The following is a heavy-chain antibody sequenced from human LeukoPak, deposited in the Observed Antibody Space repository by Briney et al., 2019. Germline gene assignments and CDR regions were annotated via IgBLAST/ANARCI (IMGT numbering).Heavy chain of an antibody. CDR3: ARDGELANPDY. J-gene: IGHJ4*02. V-gene: IGHV1-3*01. Sequence: ASVKVSCKASGHTFTSYAMHWVRQAPGQRLEWMGWINADNGNTKYSQKFQGRVTITRDTSASTAYMELSSLRSEDTAVYYCARDGELANPDYWGQGTLVTVSS. CDR1: GHTFTSYA. D-gene: IGHD1-26*01. CDR2: INADNGNT.